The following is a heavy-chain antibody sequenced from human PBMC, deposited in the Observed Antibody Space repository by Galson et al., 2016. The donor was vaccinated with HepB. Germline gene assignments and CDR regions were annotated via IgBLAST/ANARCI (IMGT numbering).Heavy chain of an antibody. D-gene: IGHD2-2*02. CDR1: GFSFSNHW. CDR2: INQDGSQK. V-gene: IGHV3-7*02. J-gene: IGHJ4*02. Sequence: SLRLSCAASGFSFSNHWMIWGRQAPGKGLEWVANINQDGSQKEYVDSVKGRFTISRDNAKNSLYLQMNSLRAEDTAVYYCASSHIPYYYDYWGQGTLVTVSS. CDR3: ASSHIPYYYDY.